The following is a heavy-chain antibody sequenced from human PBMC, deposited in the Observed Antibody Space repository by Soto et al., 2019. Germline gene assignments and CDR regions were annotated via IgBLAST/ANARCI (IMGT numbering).Heavy chain of an antibody. V-gene: IGHV1-69*11. CDR1: GCTFSSYA. CDR3: AKDRPAPPRLDP. Sequence: QVQLVQSGAEVKKPGASVKVSCKASGCTFSSYAISWVRQAPGQGLEWMGWIIPYIGTANCAQKFQGRVTITADQSTSTAYMEVSSVRCRVTAVDYDAKDRPAPPRLDPWGQGTLVTVSS. J-gene: IGHJ5*02. CDR2: IIPYIGTA.